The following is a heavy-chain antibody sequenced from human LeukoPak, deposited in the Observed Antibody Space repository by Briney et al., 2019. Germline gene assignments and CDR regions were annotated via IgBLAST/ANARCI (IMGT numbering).Heavy chain of an antibody. Sequence: GGSLRLSCAASGFTFSSYAMSWVRQAPGKGLEWVSGISWNSGSIGYADSVKGRFTISRDNAKNSLYLQMNSLRAEDTALYYCAKARGGGNGLGFDCWGQGTLVTVSS. D-gene: IGHD4-23*01. CDR1: GFTFSSYA. V-gene: IGHV3-9*01. J-gene: IGHJ4*02. CDR3: AKARGGGNGLGFDC. CDR2: ISWNSGSI.